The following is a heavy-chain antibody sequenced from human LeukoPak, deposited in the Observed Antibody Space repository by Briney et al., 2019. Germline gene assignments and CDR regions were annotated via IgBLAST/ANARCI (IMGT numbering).Heavy chain of an antibody. D-gene: IGHD6-13*01. Sequence: SVKVSCKASGGTFSSYAISWVRQAPGQGLEWMGGIIPIFGTANYAQKFQGRVTITADKSTSTAYMELSSLRPEDTAVYYCARGLPGRYSSSWPEYFQHWGQGTLVTVSS. CDR1: GGTFSSYA. V-gene: IGHV1-69*06. CDR3: ARGLPGRYSSSWPEYFQH. J-gene: IGHJ1*01. CDR2: IIPIFGTA.